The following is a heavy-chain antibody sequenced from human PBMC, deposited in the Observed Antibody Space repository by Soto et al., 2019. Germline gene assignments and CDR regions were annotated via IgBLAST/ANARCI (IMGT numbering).Heavy chain of an antibody. J-gene: IGHJ5*02. CDR2: IIPIFGTA. CDR1: GGTFSSYA. V-gene: IGHV1-69*13. Sequence: SVKVSCKASGGTFSSYAISWVRQAPGQGLEWMGGIIPIFGTANYAQKFQGRVTITADESTSTAYMELSSLRSDDTAVYYCARSFGVVTDWFDPWGQGTLVTVSS. D-gene: IGHD3-3*01. CDR3: ARSFGVVTDWFDP.